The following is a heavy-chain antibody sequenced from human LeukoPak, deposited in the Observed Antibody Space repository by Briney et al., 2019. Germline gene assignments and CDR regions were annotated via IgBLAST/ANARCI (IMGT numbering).Heavy chain of an antibody. CDR1: GGSISKYY. CDR2: IYDSGSA. V-gene: IGHV4-59*01. CDR3: ARDHDYGASDAFDI. J-gene: IGHJ3*02. Sequence: NPSETLSLTCTVSGGSISKYYWNWIRQPPGKGLEWIGYIYDSGSAKYNPSLKSRVTISLDTSKNQFSLKLSSVTAADTAVYYCARDHDYGASDAFDIWGQGTMVTVSS. D-gene: IGHD4-17*01.